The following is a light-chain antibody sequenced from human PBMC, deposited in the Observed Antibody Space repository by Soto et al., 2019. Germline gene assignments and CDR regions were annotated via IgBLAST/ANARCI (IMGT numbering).Light chain of an antibody. CDR1: SSNIGSNT. CDR2: SNN. Sequence: QSVLTQPPSASGTPGQRVTISCSGSSSNIGSNTLNWYQQLPGTAPKLLIYSNNQRPSGVPDRFSGFKSGNSASLAISGLPSEDEADYYCAAWDDSLNGVVFDGGTTLTVL. J-gene: IGLJ2*01. V-gene: IGLV1-44*01. CDR3: AAWDDSLNGVV.